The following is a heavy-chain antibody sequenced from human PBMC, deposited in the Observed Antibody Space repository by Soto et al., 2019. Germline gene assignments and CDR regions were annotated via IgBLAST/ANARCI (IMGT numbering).Heavy chain of an antibody. CDR1: SFTFSDYG. Sequence: SGGSLRLSXAASSFTFSDYGMNWVRQAPGKGLEWLSYISRTSTTLYYADPVKGRFTISRDNAKNSLYLQMNSLRDEDTGVYYCARDRRKRHFFDSWGQGTLVTVSS. J-gene: IGHJ4*02. CDR3: ARDRRKRHFFDS. CDR2: ISRTSTTL. V-gene: IGHV3-48*02. D-gene: IGHD6-6*01.